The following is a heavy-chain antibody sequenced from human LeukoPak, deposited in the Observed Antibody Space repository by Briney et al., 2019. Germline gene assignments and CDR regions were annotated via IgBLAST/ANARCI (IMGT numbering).Heavy chain of an antibody. CDR1: GFTIGPYA. D-gene: IGHD2/OR15-2a*01. CDR2: IKADGSGT. J-gene: IGHJ6*02. Sequence: QPGGSLRLSCAASGFTIGPYAMYWVRQGPGRGLEWVSVIKADGSGTFYADFVRGRFTTSRDNSKNSLYLQMNSLTSEDTALYYCATWAFYHNLDVWGQGTTVIVSS. V-gene: IGHV3-43*02. CDR3: ATWAFYHNLDV.